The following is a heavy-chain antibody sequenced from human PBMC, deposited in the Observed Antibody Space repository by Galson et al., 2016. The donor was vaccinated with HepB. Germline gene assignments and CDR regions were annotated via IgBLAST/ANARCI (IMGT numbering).Heavy chain of an antibody. D-gene: IGHD4-17*01. V-gene: IGHV4-39*01. J-gene: IGHJ4*02. Sequence: ETLSLTCTVGGASISSTDYYWSWIRQSPGKGLEWIGSIYYSGTTYFNPSLKSRVAMSVDTSRNQFTLTLASVTAADTAVYYCARRTTVTTTFDYWGQGTLVTVSS. CDR2: IYYSGTT. CDR1: GASISSTDYY. CDR3: ARRTTVTTTFDY.